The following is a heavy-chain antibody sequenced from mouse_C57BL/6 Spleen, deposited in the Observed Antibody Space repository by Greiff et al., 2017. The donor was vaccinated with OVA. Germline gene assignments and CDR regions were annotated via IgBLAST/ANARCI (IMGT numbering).Heavy chain of an antibody. V-gene: IGHV6-3*01. Sequence: EVQLVESGAGLVQPGGSMKLSCVASGFTFTNYWMNWVRQSPEQGLEWVGQIRLRSDNYATHYAVSVKGRFTISRDDSKSSVYLQMSNLRAEDTGIYYCTGGYPGAMDYWGQGTSVTVSS. CDR1: GFTFTNYW. D-gene: IGHD2-14*01. J-gene: IGHJ4*01. CDR2: IRLRSDNYAT. CDR3: TGGYPGAMDY.